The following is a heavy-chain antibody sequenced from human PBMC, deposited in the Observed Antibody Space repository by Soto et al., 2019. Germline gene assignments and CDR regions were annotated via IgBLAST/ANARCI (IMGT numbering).Heavy chain of an antibody. J-gene: IGHJ5*02. V-gene: IGHV1-18*01. D-gene: IGHD2-2*01. CDR1: GYTFTSYG. Sequence: QVQLVQSGAEVKKPGASVKVSCKASGYTFTSYGITWVRQAPGQGLEWMGWISVYNDNTNYAQKLQGRVTMTTDTFTSTAYTELRSLRSDDTAVYYCARDPGYCISTSCSNWFDPWGQGTLVTVSS. CDR3: ARDPGYCISTSCSNWFDP. CDR2: ISVYNDNT.